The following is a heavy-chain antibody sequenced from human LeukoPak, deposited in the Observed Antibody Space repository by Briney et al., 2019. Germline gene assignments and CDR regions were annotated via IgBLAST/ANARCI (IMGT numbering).Heavy chain of an antibody. Sequence: GASVKVSRKASGYTFTAYYMHWVRQAPGQRLEWMGWINAGNGNTKYSQKFQGRVTITRDTSASTAYMELSSLRSEDTAVYYCARGTVPTYYYDSSGYPLGYWGQGTLVTVSS. J-gene: IGHJ4*02. D-gene: IGHD3-22*01. CDR3: ARGTVPTYYYDSSGYPLGY. CDR1: GYTFTAYY. CDR2: INAGNGNT. V-gene: IGHV1-3*01.